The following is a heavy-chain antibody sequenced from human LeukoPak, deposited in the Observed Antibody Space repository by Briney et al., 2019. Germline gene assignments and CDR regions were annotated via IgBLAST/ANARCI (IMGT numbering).Heavy chain of an antibody. CDR1: GFTFLSYA. J-gene: IGHJ4*02. CDR2: TSSDGGST. V-gene: IGHV3-64*04. CDR3: ARGPNSNWSGLDF. D-gene: IGHD6-6*01. Sequence: GGSLRLSCSASGFTFLSYAMHWVRQAPGKGLEYVSATSSDGGSTYYADSVKGRFTVSRDNAKNTLYLQVNNLRAEDTAVYYCARGPNSNWSGLDFWGQGTLLTVSS.